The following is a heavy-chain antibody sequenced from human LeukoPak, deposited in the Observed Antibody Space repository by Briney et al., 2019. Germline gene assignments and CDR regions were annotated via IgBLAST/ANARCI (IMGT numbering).Heavy chain of an antibody. J-gene: IGHJ4*02. CDR3: ARDGGSGTQDY. CDR1: GGTFSSYA. D-gene: IGHD3-10*01. Sequence: GASVKVSCKASGGTFSSYAISWVRQAPGQGLEWTGRIIPIFGTANYAQKFQGRVTITTDESTSTAYMELSSLRSEDTAVYYCARDGGSGTQDYWGQGTLVTVSS. V-gene: IGHV1-69*05. CDR2: IIPIFGTA.